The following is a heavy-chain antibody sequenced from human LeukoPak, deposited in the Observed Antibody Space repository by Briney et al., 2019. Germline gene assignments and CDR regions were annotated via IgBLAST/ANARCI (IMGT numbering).Heavy chain of an antibody. Sequence: SETLSLTCAVYGGSFSGYYWSWIRQPPGKGLEWLGEINHSGSTNYNPSLKSRVTISVDTSKNQFSLKLSSLTAADTAVYYCARGDVTHYYMDVWGKGTTVTVSS. CDR1: GGSFSGYY. CDR2: INHSGST. V-gene: IGHV4-34*01. CDR3: ARGDVTHYYMDV. D-gene: IGHD4-23*01. J-gene: IGHJ6*03.